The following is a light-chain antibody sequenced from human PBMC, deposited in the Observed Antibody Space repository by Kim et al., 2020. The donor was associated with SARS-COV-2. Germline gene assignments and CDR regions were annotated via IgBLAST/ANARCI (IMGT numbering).Light chain of an antibody. CDR1: KLGDKY. Sequence: SYELTQPPSVSVSPGQTASITCSGDKLGDKYACWYQQKPGQSPVLVIYQDSKRPSGIPERFSGSNSGNTATLTIRGTQAMDEADYYCQAWDSSVVFGGGTKLTVL. V-gene: IGLV3-1*01. CDR3: QAWDSSVV. CDR2: QDS. J-gene: IGLJ2*01.